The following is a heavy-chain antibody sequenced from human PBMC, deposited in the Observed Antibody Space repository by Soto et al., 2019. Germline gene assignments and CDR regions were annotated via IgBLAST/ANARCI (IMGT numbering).Heavy chain of an antibody. CDR2: ISYDGSNK. CDR3: ARENLVGATHYGMDV. J-gene: IGHJ6*02. V-gene: IGHV3-30-3*01. Sequence: QVQLVESGGGVVQPGRSLRLSCAASGFTFSSYAMHWVRQAPGKGPEWVAVISYDGSNKYYADSVKGRFTISRDNSKNTLYLQMNSLRAEDTAVYYCARENLVGATHYGMDVWGQGTTVTVSS. D-gene: IGHD1-26*01. CDR1: GFTFSSYA.